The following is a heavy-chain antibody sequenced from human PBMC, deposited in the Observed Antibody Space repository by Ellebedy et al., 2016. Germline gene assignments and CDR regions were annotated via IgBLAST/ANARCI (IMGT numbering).Heavy chain of an antibody. J-gene: IGHJ3*02. CDR2: IRSSSGPI. CDR3: ASDGVGVIPGDAFDI. V-gene: IGHV3-48*04. CDR1: GFTFSTYS. D-gene: IGHD3-16*02. Sequence: GESLKISCAASGFTFSTYSMNWVRQAPGKGLEWISYIRSSSGPIYYADSVKGRFTISRDDAQTSLYLQMNSLRAEDTAVYYCASDGVGVIPGDAFDIWGQGTMVTVSS.